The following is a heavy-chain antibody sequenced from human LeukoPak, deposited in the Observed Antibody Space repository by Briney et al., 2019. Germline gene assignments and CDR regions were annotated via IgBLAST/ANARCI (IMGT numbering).Heavy chain of an antibody. CDR1: GFTFSDYY. CDR3: VRHGEENFFES. Sequence: SGGSLRLSCAASGFTFSDYYMSWIRQAPGKGLEWVSHITRPGTTTYYAESVRGRFTISRDNAENSLYLQMNSLRVEDTALYYCVRHGEENFFESWGQGTLVTVSS. V-gene: IGHV3-11*01. D-gene: IGHD4-17*01. J-gene: IGHJ4*02. CDR2: ITRPGTTT.